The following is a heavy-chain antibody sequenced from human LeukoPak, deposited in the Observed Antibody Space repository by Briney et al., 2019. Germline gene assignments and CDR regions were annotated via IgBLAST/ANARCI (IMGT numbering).Heavy chain of an antibody. CDR1: GYIFTTFG. Sequence: GASVKVSCKASGYIFTTFGFTWVRQAPGQGLEWMGWISSNNGNTNYAQNLQGRVTMTTDTLTNTAYMELRSLRSDDTAVYYCVRGDYAANWFDPWGQGTLVTVS. CDR2: ISSNNGNT. D-gene: IGHD4/OR15-4a*01. CDR3: VRGDYAANWFDP. V-gene: IGHV1-18*01. J-gene: IGHJ5*02.